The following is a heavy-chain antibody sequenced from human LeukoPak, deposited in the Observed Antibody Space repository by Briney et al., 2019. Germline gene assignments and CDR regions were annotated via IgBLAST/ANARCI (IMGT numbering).Heavy chain of an antibody. D-gene: IGHD3-10*01. J-gene: IGHJ4*02. Sequence: SVKVSCKASGYTFTSYGISWVRQAPGQGLEWMGGIIPIFGTANYAQKFQGRVTITADESTSTAYMELSSLRSEDTAVYYCASAQPMFEFYYFDYWGQGTLVTVSS. CDR3: ASAQPMFEFYYFDY. CDR2: IIPIFGTA. V-gene: IGHV1-69*13. CDR1: GYTFTSYG.